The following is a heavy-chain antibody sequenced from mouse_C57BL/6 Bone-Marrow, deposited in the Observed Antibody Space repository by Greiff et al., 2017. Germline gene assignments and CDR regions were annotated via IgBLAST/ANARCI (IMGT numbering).Heavy chain of an antibody. J-gene: IGHJ4*01. CDR3: ARWDGSSHYYAMDY. V-gene: IGHV14-2*01. CDR2: IDPEDGET. Sequence: DVKLVESGAELVKPGASVKLSCTASGFNIKDYYMHWVKQRTEQGLEWIGRIDPEDGETKYAPKFQGKATITADTSSNTAYLQLSSLTSEDTAVYYCARWDGSSHYYAMDYWGQGTSVTVSS. D-gene: IGHD1-1*01. CDR1: GFNIKDYY.